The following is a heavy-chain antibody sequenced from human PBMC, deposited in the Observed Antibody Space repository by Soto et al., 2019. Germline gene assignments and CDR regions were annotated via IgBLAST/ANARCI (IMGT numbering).Heavy chain of an antibody. CDR3: TTLAGYSSGHPGY. CDR2: IKSKTDGGTT. D-gene: IGHD6-19*01. J-gene: IGHJ4*02. CDR1: GFTFSNAW. V-gene: IGHV3-15*01. Sequence: GGSLRLSCAASGFTFSNAWMSWVRQAPGKGLEWVGRIKSKTDGGTTDYAAPVKGRFTISRDDSKNTLYLQMNSLKTEDTAVYYCTTLAGYSSGHPGYWGQGTLVTVSS.